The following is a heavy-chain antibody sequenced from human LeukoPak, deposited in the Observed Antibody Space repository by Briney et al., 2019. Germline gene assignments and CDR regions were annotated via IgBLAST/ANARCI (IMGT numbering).Heavy chain of an antibody. V-gene: IGHV1-18*01. Sequence: SCKASGYTFTSYGISWVRQAPGQGPEWMGWISAYNGNTNYAQKLQGRVTMTTDTSTSTAYMELRSLRSDDTAVYYCARDQFSGSYPYYYYGMDVWGRGTTVTVSS. J-gene: IGHJ6*02. CDR2: ISAYNGNT. CDR3: ARDQFSGSYPYYYYGMDV. D-gene: IGHD1-26*01. CDR1: GYTFTSYG.